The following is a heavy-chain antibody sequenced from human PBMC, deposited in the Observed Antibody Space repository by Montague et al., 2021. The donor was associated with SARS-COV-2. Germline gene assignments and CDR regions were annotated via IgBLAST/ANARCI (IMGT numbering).Heavy chain of an antibody. CDR1: GGSIGSYY. CDR2: IFHSGIT. J-gene: IGHJ5*02. CDR3: ARTEYNWNDWFDP. D-gene: IGHD1-20*01. V-gene: IGHV4-59*13. Sequence: SKTLSLTCSVSGGSIGSYYWSWIRQSPGKGLEWIGYIFHSGITDYNPSLKSRVTISVDMSKNQFSLQLNSVTAADSAVYYCARTEYNWNDWFDPWGQGTLVTVSS.